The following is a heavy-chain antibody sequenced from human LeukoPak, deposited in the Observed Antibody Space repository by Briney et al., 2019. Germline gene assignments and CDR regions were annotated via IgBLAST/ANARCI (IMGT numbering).Heavy chain of an antibody. Sequence: ASVRVSCKASGGTFSSYAISWVRQAPGQGLEWMGGIIPIFGTANYAQKFQGRVTITADESTSTAYMELSSLRSEDTAVHYCASRITIFGVVINDGMDVWGQGTTVTVSS. J-gene: IGHJ6*02. CDR1: GGTFSSYA. CDR3: ASRITIFGVVINDGMDV. CDR2: IIPIFGTA. V-gene: IGHV1-69*01. D-gene: IGHD3-3*01.